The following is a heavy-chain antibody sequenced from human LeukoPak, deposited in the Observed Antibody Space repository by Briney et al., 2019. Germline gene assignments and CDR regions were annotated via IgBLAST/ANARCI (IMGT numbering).Heavy chain of an antibody. CDR1: GFTFSSYA. V-gene: IGHV3-30-3*01. Sequence: GGSLRLSCAASGFTFSSYAMHWVRQAPGKGLEWVAVISYDGSNKYYADSVKGRFTISRDNSKNTLYLQMNSLRAEDTAVYYCARRGGYSGSDDAFDIWGQGTMVTVSS. CDR2: ISYDGSNK. CDR3: ARRGGYSGSDDAFDI. D-gene: IGHD5-12*01. J-gene: IGHJ3*02.